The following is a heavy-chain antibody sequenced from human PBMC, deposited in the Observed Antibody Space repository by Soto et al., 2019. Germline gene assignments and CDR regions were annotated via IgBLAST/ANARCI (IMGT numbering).Heavy chain of an antibody. J-gene: IGHJ4*02. D-gene: IGHD1-26*01. V-gene: IGHV3-30*09. Sequence: QVQLVESGGGVVQPGRSLRLSCTASGFTFSFYAIYWVRQAPGKGLEWVALISYDGSNTYYADSVKGRFAISRDNSKNTLYLQMNTLRAEDTAVYYCARDNHRERESRTYFDYWGQGTLVTVSS. CDR1: GFTFSFYA. CDR3: ARDNHRERESRTYFDY. CDR2: ISYDGSNT.